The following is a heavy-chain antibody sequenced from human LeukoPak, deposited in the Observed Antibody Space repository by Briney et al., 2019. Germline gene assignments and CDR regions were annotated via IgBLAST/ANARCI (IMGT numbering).Heavy chain of an antibody. CDR1: GFTFSIYS. CDR3: ARAGDFSFKD. CDR2: ISSSSTTI. Sequence: QPGGSLRLSCAASGFTFSIYSMTWVRQAPGEGLEWVSYISSSSTTISYADSVKGRFTISRDNAENSLYLQMNSLRAEDTAVYYCARAGDFSFKDWGQGTLVTVSS. V-gene: IGHV3-48*01. D-gene: IGHD3-3*01. J-gene: IGHJ4*02.